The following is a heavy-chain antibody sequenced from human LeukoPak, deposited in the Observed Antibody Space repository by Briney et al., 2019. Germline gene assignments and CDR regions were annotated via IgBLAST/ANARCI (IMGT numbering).Heavy chain of an antibody. Sequence: ASVKVSCKASGYTFTSYDINWVRQATGQGLEWMGWMNPNSGNTGYAQKFQGRVTMTRNTSISTAYMELSSLRSEDTAVYYCASNVAVGGAFDIWDQATMVTVSS. J-gene: IGHJ3*02. CDR1: GYTFTSYD. CDR3: ASNVAVGGAFDI. V-gene: IGHV1-8*01. CDR2: MNPNSGNT. D-gene: IGHD6-19*01.